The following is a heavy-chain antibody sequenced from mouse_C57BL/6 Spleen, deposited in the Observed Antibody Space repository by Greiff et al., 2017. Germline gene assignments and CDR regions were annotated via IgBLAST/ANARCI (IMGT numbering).Heavy chain of an antibody. D-gene: IGHD4-1*01. J-gene: IGHJ4*01. Sequence: QVQLQQPGAELVKPGASVKLSCKASGYTFTSYWMHWVKQRPGQGLEWIGMIHPNSGSTNYNEKFKGKATLTVATSSSTAYMQLSSLTSEDSAVYYCARSDWDALYAMDYWGQGTSVTVSS. CDR2: IHPNSGST. CDR3: ARSDWDALYAMDY. CDR1: GYTFTSYW. V-gene: IGHV1-64*01.